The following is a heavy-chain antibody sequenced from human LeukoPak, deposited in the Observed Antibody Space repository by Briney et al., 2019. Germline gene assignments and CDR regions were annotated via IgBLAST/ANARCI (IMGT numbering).Heavy chain of an antibody. CDR3: ARGDYGGNSD. J-gene: IGHJ4*02. D-gene: IGHD4-23*01. Sequence: SETLSLTCAVYGGSFSGYYWSWIRQPPGKGLEWIGEINHSGSTNYNPSLKSRVTISVDTSKNQFSLKLSSVTAVDTAVYYCARGDYGGNSDWGQGTLVTVSS. CDR2: INHSGST. V-gene: IGHV4-34*01. CDR1: GGSFSGYY.